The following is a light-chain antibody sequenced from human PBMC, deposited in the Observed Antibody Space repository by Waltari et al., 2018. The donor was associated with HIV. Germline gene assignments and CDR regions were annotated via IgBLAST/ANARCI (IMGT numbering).Light chain of an antibody. Sequence: QSVLTQPPSVSGTPGQRVTISCSGSRSNIGSNYVYWYQQLPGTAPKLLIYRNHQRPSGVPDLFSGSKSGTSASLAISGLRSEDEGDYHCTTWGGSLSGPVFGGGTKVTVL. J-gene: IGLJ3*02. CDR2: RNH. CDR3: TTWGGSLSGPV. V-gene: IGLV1-47*01. CDR1: RSNIGSNY.